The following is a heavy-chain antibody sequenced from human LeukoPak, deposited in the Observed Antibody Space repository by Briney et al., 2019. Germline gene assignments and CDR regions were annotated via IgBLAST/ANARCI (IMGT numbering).Heavy chain of an antibody. CDR2: IRYSGRT. Sequence: RASETLSLTCAVYGGSFSGYYWSWIRQPPGKGLEWIGSIRYSGRTYYKPSLKSRVTLSVDTSKNQLLLNLRSVTAADTAMYYCAREFNGSPDYLGQGTLVTVSS. CDR1: GGSFSGYY. D-gene: IGHD3-10*01. V-gene: IGHV4-34*01. CDR3: AREFNGSPDY. J-gene: IGHJ4*02.